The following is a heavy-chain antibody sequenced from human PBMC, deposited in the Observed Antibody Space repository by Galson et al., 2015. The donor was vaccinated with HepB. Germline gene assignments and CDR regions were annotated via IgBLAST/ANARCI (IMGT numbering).Heavy chain of an antibody. V-gene: IGHV5-51*01. D-gene: IGHD3-3*01. CDR1: GYSFTSYW. CDR2: IYPADSDT. J-gene: IGHJ4*02. CDR3: ARQAYHQSGIHDY. Sequence: QSGAEVKKPGESLKISCKVSGYSFTSYWIGWVRQMPGKGLEWMGIIYPADSDTRYSPSFQGQVTISADKSITTAYLQWSSLKASDTAMYYCARQAYHQSGIHDYWGQGTLVIVSS.